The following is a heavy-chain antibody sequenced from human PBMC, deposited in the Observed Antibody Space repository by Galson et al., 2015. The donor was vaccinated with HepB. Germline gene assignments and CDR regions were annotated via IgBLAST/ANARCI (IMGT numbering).Heavy chain of an antibody. Sequence: SVKVSCKVSGYTLTELSMHWVRQAPGKGLEWMGGFDPEDGETIYAQKFHGRVTMTEDTSTDTAYMELSSLRSEDTAVYYCATDLYRSDYGDPRGAFDIWGQGTMVTVSS. CDR2: FDPEDGET. J-gene: IGHJ3*02. CDR1: GYTLTELS. D-gene: IGHD4-17*01. CDR3: ATDLYRSDYGDPRGAFDI. V-gene: IGHV1-24*01.